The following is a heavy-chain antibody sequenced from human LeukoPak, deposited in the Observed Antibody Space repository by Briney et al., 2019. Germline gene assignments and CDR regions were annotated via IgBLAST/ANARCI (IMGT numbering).Heavy chain of an antibody. CDR1: GFTVSSNY. V-gene: IGHV3-69-1*01. CDR3: ARDLVYGDYDK. Sequence: GGSLRLSCAASGFTVSSNYMSWVRQAPGKGLEWVSSISSSSYIYYADSVKGRFTISRDNAKNSLYLQMNSLRAEDTAVYYCARDLVYGDYDKWGQGTLVTVSS. D-gene: IGHD4-17*01. CDR2: ISSSSYI. J-gene: IGHJ4*02.